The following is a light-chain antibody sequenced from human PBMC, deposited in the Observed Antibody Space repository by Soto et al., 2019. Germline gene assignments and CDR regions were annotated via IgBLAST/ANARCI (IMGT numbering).Light chain of an antibody. V-gene: IGKV1D-12*01. CDR2: GAS. Sequence: DIQMTQSPSFLSSSLGDRVTMPCRASHALSSGLAWYQQKPGKAPRLLIFGASSRHAGIPSRFSGSGSGTDFTLIISSLQPEDFAIYYCQQPVSFPITFGQGTRLEI. J-gene: IGKJ5*01. CDR3: QQPVSFPIT. CDR1: HALSSG.